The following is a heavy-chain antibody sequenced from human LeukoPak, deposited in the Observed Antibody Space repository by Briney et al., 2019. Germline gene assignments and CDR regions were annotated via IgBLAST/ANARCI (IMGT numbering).Heavy chain of an antibody. CDR2: INHSGST. Sequence: PSETLSLTCAVYGGSFSGYYWSWIRQPPGKGLEWIGEINHSGSTNYNPSLKSRVTISVGTSKNQLSLKLSSVTAADTAVYYCARDLSGSGSYYEPSGFDPWGQGTLVTVSS. CDR3: ARDLSGSGSYYEPSGFDP. D-gene: IGHD3-10*01. CDR1: GGSFSGYY. V-gene: IGHV4-34*01. J-gene: IGHJ5*02.